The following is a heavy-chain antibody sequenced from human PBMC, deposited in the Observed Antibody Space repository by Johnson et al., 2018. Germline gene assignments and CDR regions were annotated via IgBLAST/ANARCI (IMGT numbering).Heavy chain of an antibody. CDR1: GFTFCRYS. V-gene: IGHV3-23*04. J-gene: IGHJ6*03. Sequence: VQLVQSGGGLVHPGVSLRLSCAASGFTFCRYSMNWVRQAPGKGLEWVSGISGRGGSTYYADSVKGRFPISRDNSKHTLYLQRNRPRDEEKAVYYCAKDGVLFTYYYESSGYPYYYYYYMDVWGKGTTVTVSS. CDR2: ISGRGGST. D-gene: IGHD3-22*01. CDR3: AKDGVLFTYYYESSGYPYYYYYYMDV.